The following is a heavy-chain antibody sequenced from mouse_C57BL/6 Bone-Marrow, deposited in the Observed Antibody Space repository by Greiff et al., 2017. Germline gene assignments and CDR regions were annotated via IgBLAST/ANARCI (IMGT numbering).Heavy chain of an antibody. D-gene: IGHD2-4*01. CDR3: ARGGLRRDWYFDV. CDR1: GYTFTSYG. J-gene: IGHJ1*03. V-gene: IGHV1-81*01. CDR2: IYPRSGNT. Sequence: QVQLQQSGAELARPGASVKLSCKASGYTFTSYGISWVKQRTGQGLEWIGEIYPRSGNTYYNEKFKGKAKLTADKSSSTAYMELRSLTSEDSAVYFCARGGLRRDWYFDVWGTGTTVTVSS.